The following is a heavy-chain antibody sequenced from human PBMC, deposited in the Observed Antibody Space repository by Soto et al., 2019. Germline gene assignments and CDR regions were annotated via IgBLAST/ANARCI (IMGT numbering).Heavy chain of an antibody. J-gene: IGHJ6*02. Sequence: PGGSLRLSCAASGFTFSSYEMNWVRQAPGKGLEWVSYISSSGSTIYYADSVKGRFTISRDNAKNSLYLQMNSLRAEDTAVYYCARVFDHPYYDSSGYWGMDVWGQGTTVTVSS. V-gene: IGHV3-48*03. CDR2: ISSSGSTI. CDR3: ARVFDHPYYDSSGYWGMDV. CDR1: GFTFSSYE. D-gene: IGHD3-22*01.